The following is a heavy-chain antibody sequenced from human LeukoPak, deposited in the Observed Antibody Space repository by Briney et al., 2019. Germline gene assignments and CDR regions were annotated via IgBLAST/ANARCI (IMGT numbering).Heavy chain of an antibody. D-gene: IGHD6-19*01. CDR1: GFTFSDYN. Sequence: GGSLRLSCAASGFTFSDYNMNWVRQAPGKGLEWVSYITNSGSTIHYADSVRGRFTISRDNAKNSLYLQMNSLRAEDTAVYYCAKHIAVAAGWFDPWGQGTLVTVSS. CDR2: ITNSGSTI. J-gene: IGHJ5*02. V-gene: IGHV3-11*01. CDR3: AKHIAVAAGWFDP.